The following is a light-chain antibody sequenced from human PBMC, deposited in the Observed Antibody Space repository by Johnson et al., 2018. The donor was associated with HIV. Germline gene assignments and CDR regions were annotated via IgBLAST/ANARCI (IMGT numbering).Light chain of an antibody. CDR1: NSNIGNNY. J-gene: IGLJ1*01. V-gene: IGLV1-51*01. CDR3: GAWDSSLSALYV. CDR2: DDN. Sequence: QSVLTQPPSVSAAPGQKVTISCSGSNSNIGNNYVSWYQQLPGTAPKLLIYDDNTRPSGIPDRFSGSKSGTSATLAITGLQTGDEADYYCGAWDSSLSALYVFGNGTKVTVL.